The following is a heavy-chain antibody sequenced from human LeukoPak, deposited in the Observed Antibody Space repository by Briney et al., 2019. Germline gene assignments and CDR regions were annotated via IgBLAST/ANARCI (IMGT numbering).Heavy chain of an antibody. CDR3: TRGLGYCSGSSCNSDSLLDY. CDR2: ISGSGRNT. V-gene: IGHV3-23*01. CDR1: GFTFSSYA. D-gene: IGHD2-15*01. Sequence: GGSLRLSCAASGFTFSSYAMTWVRQAPGKGLEWVSSISGSGRNTYYVDSVKGRFTISRDNSKNILYLQMSSRGAEDTAMYYCTRGLGYCSGSSCNSDSLLDYWGQGTLVTVSS. J-gene: IGHJ4*02.